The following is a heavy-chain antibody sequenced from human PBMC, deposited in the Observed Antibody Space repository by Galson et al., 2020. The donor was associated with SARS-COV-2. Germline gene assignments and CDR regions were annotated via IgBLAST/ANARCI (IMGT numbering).Heavy chain of an antibody. D-gene: IGHD3-10*02. CDR3: ARDPEKATLPVPPS. J-gene: IGHJ5*01. CDR2: TRFDGGEK. V-gene: IGHV3-30*02. CDR1: GFTFSLYG. Sequence: TGGSLRLSCAASGFTFSLYGMHWVRQAPGKGLEWVALTRFDGGEKYYADSVKGRFTISRDNSKNTLYLQMSSLRVEDTAVYYCARDPEKATLPVPPSWGPRTLFPFSS.